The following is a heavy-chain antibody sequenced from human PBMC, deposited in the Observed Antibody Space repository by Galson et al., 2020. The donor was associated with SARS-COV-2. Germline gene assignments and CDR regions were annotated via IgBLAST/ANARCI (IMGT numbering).Heavy chain of an antibody. CDR3: ARQPLDSSSFGWFDA. D-gene: IGHD6-13*01. V-gene: IGHV4-59*08. CDR1: SGSLSGYQ. CDR2: IRDSGNP. J-gene: IGHJ5*02. Sequence: SETLSLTCIVSSGSLSGYQWSCIRQSPGNRLEWIGWIRDSGNPKFNPSLTSRVTMSVDTSRSQFSLRLNSVVAADAARYYCARQPLDSSSFGWFDAWGQGNPVTVSS.